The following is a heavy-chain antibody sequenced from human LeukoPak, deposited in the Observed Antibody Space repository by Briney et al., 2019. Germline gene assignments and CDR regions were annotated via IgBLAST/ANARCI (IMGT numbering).Heavy chain of an antibody. CDR3: ARRAPYSSSTSGFDY. Sequence: SETLSLTCTVSGYSISSGYYWGWIRQPPGKGLEWIGSIYHSGSTYYNPSLKSRVTISVDTSKNQFSLKLSSVTAADTAVYYCARRAPYSSSTSGFDYWGQGTLVTVSS. D-gene: IGHD3-10*01. CDR2: IYHSGST. J-gene: IGHJ4*02. CDR1: GYSISSGYY. V-gene: IGHV4-38-2*02.